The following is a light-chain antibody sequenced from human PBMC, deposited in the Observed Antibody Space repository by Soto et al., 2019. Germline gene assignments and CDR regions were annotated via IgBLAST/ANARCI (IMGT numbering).Light chain of an antibody. J-gene: IGLJ2*01. CDR2: RNN. V-gene: IGLV1-47*01. CDR3: AAWDDSLSVL. CDR1: SSNIGSKY. Sequence: QPVLTQPPSASGTPGQRVTISCSGSSSNIGSKYVYWYQQLPGTAPKLLIYRNNQRPSGVPDRFSGSKSGTSASLAISGLRSEDEADYYCAAWDDSLSVLFGGGTKLTVL.